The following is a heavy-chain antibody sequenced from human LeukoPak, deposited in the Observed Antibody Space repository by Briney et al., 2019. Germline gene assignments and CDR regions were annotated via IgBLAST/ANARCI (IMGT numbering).Heavy chain of an antibody. CDR3: GGRYYDSSGYEYYFDY. V-gene: IGHV4-59*04. CDR1: DDSISSYY. D-gene: IGHD3-22*01. CDR2: IYYSGST. Sequence: PSETLSLTCTVSDDSISSYYWSWIRQPPGRGLEWIGSIYYSGSTYYNPSLKSRVTISVDTSKNQFSLKLSSVTAADTAVYYCGGRYYDSSGYEYYFDYWGQGTLVTVSS. J-gene: IGHJ4*02.